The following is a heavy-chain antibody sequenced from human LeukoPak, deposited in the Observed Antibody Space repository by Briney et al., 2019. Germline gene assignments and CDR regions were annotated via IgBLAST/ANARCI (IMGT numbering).Heavy chain of an antibody. D-gene: IGHD2-2*01. CDR3: ARDYCSSTSCPWDV. CDR1: GYTFTSYD. J-gene: IGHJ6*04. V-gene: IGHV1-8*01. Sequence: GASVKVSCKASGYTFTSYDINWVRQATGQGLEWMRWMNPNSGNTGYAQKFQGRVTMTRDTSISTAYMELSRLRSDDTAVYYCARDYCSSTSCPWDVWGKGTTVTVSS. CDR2: MNPNSGNT.